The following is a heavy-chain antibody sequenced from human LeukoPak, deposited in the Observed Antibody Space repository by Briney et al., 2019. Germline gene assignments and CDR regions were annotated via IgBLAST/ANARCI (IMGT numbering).Heavy chain of an antibody. Sequence: SVKISCKALGGTFSSYTISWVRQAPGQGLEWMGRIIPILGIANYAQKFQGRVTITADKSTSTAYMELSSLRSEDTAVYYCARDLDDFWSGNNWFDPWGQGTLVTVSS. D-gene: IGHD3-3*01. V-gene: IGHV1-69*04. CDR3: ARDLDDFWSGNNWFDP. CDR1: GGTFSSYT. J-gene: IGHJ5*02. CDR2: IIPILGIA.